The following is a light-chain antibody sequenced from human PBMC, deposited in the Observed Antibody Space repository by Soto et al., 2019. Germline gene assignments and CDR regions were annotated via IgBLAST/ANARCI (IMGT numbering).Light chain of an antibody. Sequence: DIQMTQSPSTLSASVGDRVIITCRASQSLTGWLAWYQQKPGKAPKVLIYDASSLESGVPSRFSGSGFGTEFTLTISSLQPDYFATYYCQQYKSNPITFGQGTRLEI. J-gene: IGKJ5*01. V-gene: IGKV1-5*01. CDR3: QQYKSNPIT. CDR2: DAS. CDR1: QSLTGW.